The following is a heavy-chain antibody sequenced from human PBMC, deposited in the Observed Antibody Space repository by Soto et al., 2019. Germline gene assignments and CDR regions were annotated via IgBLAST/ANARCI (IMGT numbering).Heavy chain of an antibody. D-gene: IGHD1-1*01. CDR2: MNPNTGNS. Sequence: VQLVQSGAEVRKPGASVKVSCEASGYTFTSYDIYWVRQATGQGLEWMGWMNPNTGNSGYAQKFKGRVTMTSDTSISTAHMERSSLRSEDTAVYYCARRAETNGWNGFGADKYYFDFWGQGTLVTVSS. CDR1: GYTFTSYD. J-gene: IGHJ4*02. CDR3: ARRAETNGWNGFGADKYYFDF. V-gene: IGHV1-8*01.